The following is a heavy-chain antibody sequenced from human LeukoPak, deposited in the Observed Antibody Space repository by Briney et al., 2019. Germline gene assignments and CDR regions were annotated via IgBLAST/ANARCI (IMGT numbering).Heavy chain of an antibody. D-gene: IGHD5-12*01. Sequence: SGGSLRLSCAASGFTFSSYTINWVRQAPGKGLEWVSSISGSSYYIYYADSVRGRFTISRDNSKNTLYLQMNSLRAEDTAVYYCAKDPKGWATPFDYWGQGTLVTVSP. V-gene: IGHV3-21*04. CDR3: AKDPKGWATPFDY. CDR1: GFTFSSYT. J-gene: IGHJ4*02. CDR2: ISGSSYYI.